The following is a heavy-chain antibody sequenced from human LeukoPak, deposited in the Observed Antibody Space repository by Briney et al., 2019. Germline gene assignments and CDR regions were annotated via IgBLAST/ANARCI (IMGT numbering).Heavy chain of an antibody. D-gene: IGHD4-17*01. CDR2: IYYSGST. V-gene: IGHV4-59*01. J-gene: IGHJ4*02. CDR1: GGSISSYY. CDR3: ARVLHDYGDYGGPTTYFDY. Sequence: SVTLSLTCTVSGGSISSYYWSWIRQPPGKGLEWIGYIYYSGSTNYNPSLKSRVTISVDTSKNQFSLKLSSVTAADTAVYYCARVLHDYGDYGGPTTYFDYWGQGTLVTVSS.